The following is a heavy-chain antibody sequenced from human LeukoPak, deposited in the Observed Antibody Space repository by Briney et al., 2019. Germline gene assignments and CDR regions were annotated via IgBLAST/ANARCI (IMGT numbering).Heavy chain of an antibody. CDR1: GYSFTSYW. D-gene: IGHD6-19*01. J-gene: IGHJ5*02. CDR2: IYPGDSDT. CDR3: ARLGRGSGWYRGWFDP. Sequence: GESLKISCKGSGYSFTSYWIGWVRQMPGEGLEWMGIIYPGDSDTRYSPSFQGQVTISADKSISTAYLQWSSLKASDTAMYYCARLGRGSGWYRGWFDPWGQGTLVTVSS. V-gene: IGHV5-51*01.